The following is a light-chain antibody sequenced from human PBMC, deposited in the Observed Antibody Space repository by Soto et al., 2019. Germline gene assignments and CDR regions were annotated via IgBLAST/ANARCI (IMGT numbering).Light chain of an antibody. CDR2: GAY. CDR1: QSISTN. Sequence: EVVMTQSPATLSVSPGDGATLPCRASQSISTNLAWYQQNPGQAPRLLIYGAYTRAAGIPARFRGYRSGTACTLTIGRLLSEDFAVYYCQQYENWPPITLGQRTPL. CDR3: QQYENWPPIT. J-gene: IGKJ5*01. V-gene: IGKV3-15*01.